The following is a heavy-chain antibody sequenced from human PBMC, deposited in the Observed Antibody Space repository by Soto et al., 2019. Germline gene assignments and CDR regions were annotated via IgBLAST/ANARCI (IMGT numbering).Heavy chain of an antibody. V-gene: IGHV3-30-3*01. CDR3: ARTLWRDDYNWGYCDL. J-gene: IGHJ2*01. CDR1: GFTFSSYA. Sequence: QVQLVESGGGVVQPGRSLRLSCAASGFTFSSYAMRWVRQAPGKGLEWVAVISYDGSNKYYADSVKGRFTISRDNSKNTLYLQMSSPRKADTALYYCARTLWRDDYNWGYCDLWGRGPLVTVSS. CDR2: ISYDGSNK. D-gene: IGHD4-4*01.